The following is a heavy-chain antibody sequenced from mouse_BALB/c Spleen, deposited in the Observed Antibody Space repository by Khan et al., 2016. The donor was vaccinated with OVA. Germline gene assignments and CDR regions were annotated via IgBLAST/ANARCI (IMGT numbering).Heavy chain of an antibody. CDR1: GYTFINYW. CDR3: ARRGLRWNFDY. J-gene: IGHJ2*01. Sequence: QEQLQQSGAELAKPGASVKMSCKASGYTFINYWILWVKQRPGQGLEWIGYINPCTGYTEYNQNFKDKATLTADKSSSTAYRQLSSLTSVDTAVYYCARRGLRWNFDYWGQGTTLTVSS. V-gene: IGHV1-7*01. CDR2: INPCTGYT. D-gene: IGHD1-1*01.